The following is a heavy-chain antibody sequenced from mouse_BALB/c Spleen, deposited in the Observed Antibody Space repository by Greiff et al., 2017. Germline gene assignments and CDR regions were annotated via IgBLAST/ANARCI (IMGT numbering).Heavy chain of an antibody. CDR2: ISSGGSYT. D-gene: IGHD1-1*01. Sequence: EVNVVESGGGLVKPGGSLKLSCAASGFTFSSYTMSWVRQTPEKRLEWVATISSGGSYTYYPDSVKGRFTISRDNAKNTLYLQMSSLKSEDTAMYYCTRPVTTDFDYWGQGTTLTVSS. V-gene: IGHV5-6-4*01. J-gene: IGHJ2*01. CDR1: GFTFSSYT. CDR3: TRPVTTDFDY.